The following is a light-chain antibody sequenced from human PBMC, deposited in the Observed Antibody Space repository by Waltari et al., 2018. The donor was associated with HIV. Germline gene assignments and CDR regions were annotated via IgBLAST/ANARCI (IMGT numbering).Light chain of an antibody. J-gene: IGKJ2*01. CDR3: QQYNIRPRGNT. CDR1: QGVGSN. Sequence: DIVMTQSPAILSVSPGERVTLSCRASQGVGSNLAWYQQKVGQAHRLLIYGAATRAAEIPVRFSGSGSGTDFTLTIDSLQSEDFATYYCQQYNIRPRGNTFGQGTKLQIK. CDR2: GAA. V-gene: IGKV3-15*01.